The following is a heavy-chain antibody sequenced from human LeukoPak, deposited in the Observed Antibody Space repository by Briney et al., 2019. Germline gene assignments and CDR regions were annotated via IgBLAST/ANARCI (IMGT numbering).Heavy chain of an antibody. CDR2: IIPIFGTA. D-gene: IGHD2-2*01. V-gene: IGHV1-69*05. J-gene: IGHJ6*03. Sequence: ASVKVSCKASGGTFSSYAISWVRQAPGQGLEWMGGIIPIFGTANYAQKFQGRDTITTDESTSTAYMELSSLRSEDTAVYYCARVVVPAAIDYYYYYMDVWGKGTTVTVSS. CDR1: GGTFSSYA. CDR3: ARVVVPAAIDYYYYYMDV.